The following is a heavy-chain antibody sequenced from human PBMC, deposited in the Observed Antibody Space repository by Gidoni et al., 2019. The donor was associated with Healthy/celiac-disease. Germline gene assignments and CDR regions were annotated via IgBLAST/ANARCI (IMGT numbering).Heavy chain of an antibody. CDR3: TTDYYGSGSYYNYYYGMDV. J-gene: IGHJ6*02. D-gene: IGHD3-10*01. CDR2: IKSKTDGGTT. V-gene: IGHV3-15*01. Sequence: VRQAPGKGLEWVGRIKSKTDGGTTDYAAPVKGRFTISRDDSKNTLYLQMNSLKTEDTAVYYCTTDYYGSGSYYNYYYGMDVWGQGTTVTVSS.